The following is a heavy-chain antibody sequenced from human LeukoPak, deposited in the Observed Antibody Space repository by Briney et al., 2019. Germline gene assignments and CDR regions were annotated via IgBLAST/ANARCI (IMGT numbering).Heavy chain of an antibody. CDR2: IYYSGSP. CDR3: ARGGGSGYYYYYMDV. D-gene: IGHD2-15*01. J-gene: IGHJ6*03. V-gene: IGHV4-59*11. Sequence: SETLSLTCTVSGGSIISHYWSWIRQPPGKGLEWIGYIYYSGSPNYNPSLKSRVTLLVDTSKNQFSLKLSSVTAADTAVYYCARGGGSGYYYYYMDVWGKGTTVTISS. CDR1: GGSIISHY.